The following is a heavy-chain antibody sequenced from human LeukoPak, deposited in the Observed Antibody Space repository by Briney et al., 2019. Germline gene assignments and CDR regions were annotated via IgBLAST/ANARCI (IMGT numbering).Heavy chain of an antibody. J-gene: IGHJ4*02. Sequence: GGSLRLSCAASGFTFSSYAMTWVRQAPGKGLEWISAISGSGGGTYYADSVKGRFTISRDNSKNTLYLQMNSLRAEDTAVYSCAKDSPVGGFYYFDHWGQGTLVTVSS. CDR1: GFTFSSYA. V-gene: IGHV3-23*01. CDR3: AKDSPVGGFYYFDH. D-gene: IGHD2-15*01. CDR2: ISGSGGGT.